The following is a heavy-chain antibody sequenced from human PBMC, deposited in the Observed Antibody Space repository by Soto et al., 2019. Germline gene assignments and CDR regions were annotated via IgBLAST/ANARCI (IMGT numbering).Heavy chain of an antibody. CDR2: IIPSYTE. CDR1: GGTFSNYA. J-gene: IGHJ6*02. D-gene: IGHD4-17*01. Sequence: QVQLVQSGAEVKKPGSSVKVSCKASGGTFSNYAINWVRQAPGQGLEWMGGIIPSYTENYAQKFQGRVTINADESTSTAYMELSSLRSEDTAVYFCARDLRGMGFDYGMDVWGQGTPVTVSS. V-gene: IGHV1-69*01. CDR3: ARDLRGMGFDYGMDV.